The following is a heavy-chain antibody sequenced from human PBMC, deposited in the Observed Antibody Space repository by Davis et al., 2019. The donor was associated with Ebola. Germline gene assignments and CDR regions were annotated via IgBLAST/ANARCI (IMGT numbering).Heavy chain of an antibody. CDR3: AREGERVGTSGDAFDI. J-gene: IGHJ3*02. Sequence: SVKVSCKASGGTFMNYAINWVRQAPGQGLQWMGTIIPIFDTTNYAQKFQGRVTITADEVTNTAYMELRSLKSEDTAIYYCAREGERVGTSGDAFDIWGQGTMVTVSS. CDR2: IIPIFDTT. D-gene: IGHD1-26*01. CDR1: GGTFMNYA. V-gene: IGHV1-69*13.